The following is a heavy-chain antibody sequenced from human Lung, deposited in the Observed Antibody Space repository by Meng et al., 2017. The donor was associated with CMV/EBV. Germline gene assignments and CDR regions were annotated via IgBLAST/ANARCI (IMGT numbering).Heavy chain of an antibody. V-gene: IGHV4-4*02. CDR2: IYHRAIT. CDR1: SSIL. J-gene: IGHJ4*02. CDR3: ARIERRRILKYCGSDCSTTDY. D-gene: IGHD2-21*02. Sequence: SSILWTCVRQVPGNVLEWIWDIYHRAITNYNPSLKSRVTISVDKFKNQFSLKLGSVTAADTAVYYCARIERRRILKYCGSDCSTTDYWGQGTLVTVSS.